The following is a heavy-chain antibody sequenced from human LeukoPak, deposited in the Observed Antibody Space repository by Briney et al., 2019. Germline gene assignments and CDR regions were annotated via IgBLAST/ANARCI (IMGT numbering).Heavy chain of an antibody. CDR3: AKTFMAGVVDKLYYYYYMDV. J-gene: IGHJ6*03. CDR2: ISYDGSNK. Sequence: GGSLRLSCAASGFTFSSYAMHWVRQAPGKGLEWVAVISYDGSNKYYADSVKGRFTISRDNSKNTLYLQMNSLRAEDTAVYYCAKTFMAGVVDKLYYYYYMDVWGKGTTVTISS. V-gene: IGHV3-30*04. D-gene: IGHD3-22*01. CDR1: GFTFSSYA.